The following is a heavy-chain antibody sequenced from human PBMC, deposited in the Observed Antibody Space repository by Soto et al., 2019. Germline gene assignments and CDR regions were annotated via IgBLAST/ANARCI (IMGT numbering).Heavy chain of an antibody. CDR1: GYSFTSYW. D-gene: IGHD5-18*01. J-gene: IGHJ6*02. CDR3: ARHVDTAMVTYYYGMDV. CDR2: IDPSDSYT. Sequence: LKISCKGSGYSFTSYWISWVRQMPGKGLEWMGRIDPSDSYTNYSPSFQGHVTISADKSISTAYLQWSSLKASDTAMYYCARHVDTAMVTYYYGMDVWGQGTTVTVS. V-gene: IGHV5-10-1*01.